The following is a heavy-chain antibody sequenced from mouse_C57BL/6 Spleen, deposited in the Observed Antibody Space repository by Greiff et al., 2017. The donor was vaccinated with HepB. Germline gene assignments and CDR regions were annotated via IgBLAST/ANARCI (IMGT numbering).Heavy chain of an antibody. CDR1: GFTFSSYT. CDR2: ISGGGGNT. CDR3: ARHELLLRTRGYFDV. J-gene: IGHJ1*03. D-gene: IGHD1-1*01. V-gene: IGHV5-9*01. Sequence: DVKLVESGGGLVKPGGSLKLSCAASGFTFSSYTMSWVRQTPEKRLEWVATISGGGGNTYYPDSVKGRFTISRDNAKNTLYLQMSSLRSEDTALYYCARHELLLRTRGYFDVWGTGTTVTVSS.